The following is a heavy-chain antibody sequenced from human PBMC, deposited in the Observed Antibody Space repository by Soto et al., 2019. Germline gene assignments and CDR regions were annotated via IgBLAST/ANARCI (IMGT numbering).Heavy chain of an antibody. V-gene: IGHV3-11*01. Sequence: PGGSLRLSCAASGFTFSDYYMSWIRQAPGKGLEWVSYISSSGSTIYYADSVKGRFTISRDNAKNSLYLQMNSLRAEDTAVYYCARDNVVVVAATRGRYYGMDVWGQGTTVTVS. D-gene: IGHD2-15*01. CDR2: ISSSGSTI. CDR1: GFTFSDYY. CDR3: ARDNVVVVAATRGRYYGMDV. J-gene: IGHJ6*02.